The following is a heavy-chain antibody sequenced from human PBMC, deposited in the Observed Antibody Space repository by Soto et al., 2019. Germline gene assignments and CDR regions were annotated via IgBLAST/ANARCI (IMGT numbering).Heavy chain of an antibody. Sequence: ASVKVSCKASGYTFTSYYMHWVRQAPGQGLEWMGIINPSDGSTSYAQKFQGRVTMTRDTSTSTVYMELRSLRSDDTALYYCASPRGYCSGGRCYSGAFDIWGQGTMVTVS. D-gene: IGHD2-15*01. J-gene: IGHJ3*02. CDR3: ASPRGYCSGGRCYSGAFDI. CDR2: INPSDGST. V-gene: IGHV1-46*01. CDR1: GYTFTSYY.